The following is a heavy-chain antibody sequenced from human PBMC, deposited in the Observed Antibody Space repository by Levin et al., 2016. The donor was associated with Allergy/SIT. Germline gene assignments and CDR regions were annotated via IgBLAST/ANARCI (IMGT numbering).Heavy chain of an antibody. V-gene: IGHV4-30-2*01. CDR1: GDSISSGTYS. J-gene: IGHJ5*01. CDR2: IYDGGNT. D-gene: IGHD4-11*01. Sequence: SETLSLTCTVSGDSISSGTYSWSWVRQTPGTGLEWIGYIYDGGNTYYNPSLQSRVIISAEWSKNQFSLRLSSVSAADTAVYYCAREVWDDNNNYVDWFDSWGQGAPVTVSS. CDR3: AREVWDDNNNYVDWFDS.